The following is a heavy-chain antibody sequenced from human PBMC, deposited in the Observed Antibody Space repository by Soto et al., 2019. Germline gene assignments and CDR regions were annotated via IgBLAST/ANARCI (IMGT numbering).Heavy chain of an antibody. D-gene: IGHD2-15*01. Sequence: EVQLLESGGGLVQPGGSLRLSCAASGFTFSSYSMSWVRQAPGKGLEWVSLISGSGGSTYYADSVKGRFTISRDNSKHTRYLQRNRLRAEDTSVYYCAKGCHSRSSCQGFDLWGQGTVVTLSS. V-gene: IGHV3-23*01. J-gene: IGHJ4*02. CDR2: ISGSGGST. CDR1: GFTFSSYS. CDR3: AKGCHSRSSCQGFDL.